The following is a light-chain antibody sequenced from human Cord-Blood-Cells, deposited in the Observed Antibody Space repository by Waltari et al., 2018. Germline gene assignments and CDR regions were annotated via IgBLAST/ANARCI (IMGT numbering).Light chain of an antibody. CDR3: AAWDDSLSGWV. CDR1: SSNIGSNY. CDR2: RNT. J-gene: IGLJ3*02. Sequence: QSVLTQPPSASGTPGQRVTISCSGSSSNIGSNYVYWYPQLPGTAPKLLIYRNTQRPSGVPDRFSGSNSGTSASLAISGLRSEDEADYYCAAWDDSLSGWVFGGGTKLTVL. V-gene: IGLV1-47*01.